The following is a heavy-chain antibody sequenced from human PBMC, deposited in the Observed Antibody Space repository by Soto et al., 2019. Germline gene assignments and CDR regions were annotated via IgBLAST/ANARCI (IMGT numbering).Heavy chain of an antibody. J-gene: IGHJ1*01. CDR3: AKERVRDFDR. CDR1: GFTFDDHA. CDR2: ITWNSVAL. Sequence: VQLVESGGGLVRPGGSLRLSCAASGFTFDDHARHWVRQAPGKGLEWISAITWNSVALDYADSVKGRFTISRDNAKNSLYLQMNSLRPEDTALYYCAKERVRDFDRWGQGTLVTVSS. V-gene: IGHV3-9*01. D-gene: IGHD3-9*01.